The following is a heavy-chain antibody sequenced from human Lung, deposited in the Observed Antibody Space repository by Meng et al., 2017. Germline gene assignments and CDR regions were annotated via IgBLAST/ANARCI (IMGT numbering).Heavy chain of an antibody. V-gene: IGHV3-74*03. Sequence: VLAGGGGGGHGPPGAFMSLSCCASCFNLRSYWMYWVRQTGGKGAVGGSRIRGDGGGIVSADSVEGRFTISRDNAKTTLLLQMNSLRAEDTAVYYCARESGYFEYWGQGILVTVSS. CDR3: ARESGYFEY. J-gene: IGHJ4*02. CDR2: IRGDGGGI. CDR1: CFNLRSYW.